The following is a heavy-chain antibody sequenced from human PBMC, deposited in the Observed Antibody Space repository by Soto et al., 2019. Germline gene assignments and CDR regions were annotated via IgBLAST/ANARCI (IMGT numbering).Heavy chain of an antibody. V-gene: IGHV4-39*01. D-gene: IGHD3-10*01. Sequence: SETLSLTCTVSGGSISSSIYYWGWVRQPPGKGLEWIGSIYYSGSTYYNPSLKSRVTISVDTSKNQFSLKLSSVTAADTAVYYYATQAAVVYAGSGIYYRDAFDIWGQGTMVTVSS. J-gene: IGHJ3*02. CDR1: GGSISSSIYY. CDR3: ATQAAVVYAGSGIYYRDAFDI. CDR2: IYYSGST.